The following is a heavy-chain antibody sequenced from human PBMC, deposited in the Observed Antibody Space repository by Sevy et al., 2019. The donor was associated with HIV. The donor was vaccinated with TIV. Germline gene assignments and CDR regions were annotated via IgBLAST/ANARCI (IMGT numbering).Heavy chain of an antibody. CDR3: AKDSGDDNYGLFDY. CDR2: FSGSGDNT. J-gene: IGHJ4*02. CDR1: GFTFSNYA. V-gene: IGHV3-23*01. D-gene: IGHD5-18*01. Sequence: GGSLRLSCGASGFTFSNYAMSWVRQAPGKGLEWVSSFSGSGDNTYNADSVKGRFTVSRDNSKNTLYLQMNSLRAEDTAVYYCAKDSGDDNYGLFDYWGQGTLVTVSS.